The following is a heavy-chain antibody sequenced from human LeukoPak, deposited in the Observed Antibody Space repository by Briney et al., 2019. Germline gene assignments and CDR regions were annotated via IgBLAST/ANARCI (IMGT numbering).Heavy chain of an antibody. V-gene: IGHV3-23*01. CDR1: DFSFITYA. Sequence: GGSLRLSCAASDFSFITYAMSWVRQAPGKGLEWVSTISGGGDATYYADSVKGRFTISRDNSKNTLYLQMNSLRAEDTAVYYCAKDAGSYRPYTDYWGQGTLVTVSS. CDR3: AKDAGSYRPYTDY. J-gene: IGHJ4*02. D-gene: IGHD1-26*01. CDR2: ISGGGDAT.